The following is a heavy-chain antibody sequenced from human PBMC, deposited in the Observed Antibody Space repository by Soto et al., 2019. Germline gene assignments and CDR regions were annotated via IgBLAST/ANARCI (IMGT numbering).Heavy chain of an antibody. CDR2: ISSSGSTT. CDR1: GFTVSTYN. V-gene: IGHV3-48*02. J-gene: IGHJ3*01. CDR3: VAAFDV. Sequence: GGSLRLSCADSGFTVSTYNMNWVRQAPGKGLEWVSFISSSGSTTYYADSVKGRFAISRDSAKNSLFLQVNSLRDEDTAVYYCVAAFDVWGQGTMVTVSS.